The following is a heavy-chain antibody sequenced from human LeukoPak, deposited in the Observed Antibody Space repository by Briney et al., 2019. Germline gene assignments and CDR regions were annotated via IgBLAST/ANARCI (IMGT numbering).Heavy chain of an antibody. CDR1: GFSSGSSA. V-gene: IGHV3-23*01. Sequence: QPGGSLRVSCAASGFSSGSSALGWVRQAPGKGLEWISSISGSGSYTYYADSVKGRFTISRDNSKNTVYLRMNSLRDEDTAVYYCATRSFYYGMDVWGQGTTVTVSS. CDR2: ISGSGSYT. J-gene: IGHJ6*02. CDR3: ATRSFYYGMDV.